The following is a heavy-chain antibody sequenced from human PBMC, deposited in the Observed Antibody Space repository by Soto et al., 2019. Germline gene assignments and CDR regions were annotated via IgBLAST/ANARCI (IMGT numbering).Heavy chain of an antibody. CDR1: GYTLTELS. J-gene: IGHJ5*02. Sequence: GASVKVSCKVSGYTLTELSMHWVRQAPGKGLEWMGGFDPEDGETIYAQKFQGRVTMTEDTSTDTAYMELSSLRSEDTAVYYCEILSKGNNNFWGKKTWFDPWGKGPLATVPS. D-gene: IGHD3-16*01. CDR2: FDPEDGET. CDR3: EILSKGNNNFWGKKTWFDP. V-gene: IGHV1-24*01.